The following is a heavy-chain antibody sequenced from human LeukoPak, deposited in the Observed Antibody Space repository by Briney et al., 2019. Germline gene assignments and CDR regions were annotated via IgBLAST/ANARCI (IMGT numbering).Heavy chain of an antibody. CDR3: ARRLRGGRRYHYYYMDV. D-gene: IGHD2-15*01. V-gene: IGHV4-39*01. CDR1: GDSITRSDYY. Sequence: SSETLSLTCVVSGDSITRSDYYWDWIRQPPGKGLEWIGSIYYSGATYYSGSLKSRATIFVDTIKNQFSLELSSVTAADTAFYYCARRLRGGRRYHYYYMDVWGKGTTVTISS. J-gene: IGHJ6*03. CDR2: IYYSGAT.